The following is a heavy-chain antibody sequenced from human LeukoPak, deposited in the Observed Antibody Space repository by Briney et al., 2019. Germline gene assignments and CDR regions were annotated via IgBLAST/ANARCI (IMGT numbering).Heavy chain of an antibody. CDR3: ARGEGLDYDRSLMDV. CDR2: IYYSGST. D-gene: IGHD3-22*01. CDR1: GGSISSSSYY. Sequence: SETLSLTCTVSGGSISSSSYYWGWIRQPPGTGLEWIGSIYYSGSTYYNPSLKSRVTISVDTSKNQFSLKLSSVTAADTAVYYCARGEGLDYDRSLMDVWGQGTTVTVSS. J-gene: IGHJ6*02. V-gene: IGHV4-39*07.